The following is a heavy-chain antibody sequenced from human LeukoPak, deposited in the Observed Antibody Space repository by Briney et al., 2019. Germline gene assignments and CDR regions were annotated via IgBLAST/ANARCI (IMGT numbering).Heavy chain of an antibody. J-gene: IGHJ4*02. V-gene: IGHV1-2*02. CDR1: GYTFTGYY. Sequence: ASVKVSCKASGYTFTGYYMQWVRQAPGQGLEWMGWINPNSGGTNYAQKFQGRVTMTRDTSISTAYMELSRLRSDDTAVYYCARDLSYCSSTSCYYFDYWRQGTLVTVSS. D-gene: IGHD2-2*01. CDR3: ARDLSYCSSTSCYYFDY. CDR2: INPNSGGT.